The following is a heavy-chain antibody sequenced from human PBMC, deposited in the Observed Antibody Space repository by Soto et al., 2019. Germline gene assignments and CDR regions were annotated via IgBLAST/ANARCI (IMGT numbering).Heavy chain of an antibody. CDR1: GFTFSDYY. CDR2: ISSSSSYT. J-gene: IGHJ4*02. Sequence: SLRLSCAGSGFTFSDYYMSWIRQAPGKGLEWVSYISSSSSYTNYADSVKGRFTISRDNAKNSLYLQMNSLRAEDTAVYYCARARSYCSSTSCYNYYFDYWGQGTLVTVSS. V-gene: IGHV3-11*05. D-gene: IGHD2-2*02. CDR3: ARARSYCSSTSCYNYYFDY.